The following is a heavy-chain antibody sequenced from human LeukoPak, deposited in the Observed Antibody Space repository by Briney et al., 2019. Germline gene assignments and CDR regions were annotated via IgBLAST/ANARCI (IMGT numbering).Heavy chain of an antibody. CDR1: GFTFSSYA. D-gene: IGHD1-26*01. J-gene: IGHJ4*02. CDR2: ISYDGSNK. V-gene: IGHV3-30-3*02. Sequence: GGSLRLSCAASGFTFSSYAMHWVRQAPGKGLEWVAVISYDGSNKYYADSVKGRFTISRDNSKNTLYLQMNSLRAEDTAVYYCAKRGLGSYYSYYFDYWGQGTLVTVSS. CDR3: AKRGLGSYYSYYFDY.